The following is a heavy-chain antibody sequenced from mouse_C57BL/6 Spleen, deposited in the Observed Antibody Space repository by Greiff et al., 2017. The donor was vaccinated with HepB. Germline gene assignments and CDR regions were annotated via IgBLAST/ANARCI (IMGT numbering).Heavy chain of an antibody. D-gene: IGHD1-1*01. J-gene: IGHJ2*01. CDR2: ISYDGSN. V-gene: IGHV3-6*01. CDR3: ARDYYYGSSYGY. Sequence: EVKLQESGPGLVKPSQSLSLTCSVTGYSITSGYYWNWIRQFPGNKLEWMGYISYDGSNNYNPSLKNRISITRDTSKNQFFLKLNSVTTEDTATYYCARDYYYGSSYGYWGQSTTLTVSS. CDR1: GYSITSGYY.